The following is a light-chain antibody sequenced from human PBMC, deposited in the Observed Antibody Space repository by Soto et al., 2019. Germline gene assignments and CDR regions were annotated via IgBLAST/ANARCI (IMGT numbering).Light chain of an antibody. Sequence: EIVLTQSPATLSLSPGERATLSCRASQSIGSYLAWYQQKPGKAPRLLIYDASNRATGIPARFSGSGSETDFTLTISSLEPEDFAVYYCQQRRNWPRTFGGGTKGEIK. CDR3: QQRRNWPRT. V-gene: IGKV3-11*01. CDR1: QSIGSY. CDR2: DAS. J-gene: IGKJ4*01.